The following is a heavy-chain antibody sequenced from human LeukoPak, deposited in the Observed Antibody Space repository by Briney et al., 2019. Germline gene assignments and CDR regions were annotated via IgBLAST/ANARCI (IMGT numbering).Heavy chain of an antibody. V-gene: IGHV3-23*01. Sequence: GGSLRLSCAASGFTFSSYAMSWVRQAPGKGLEWVSAISGSGGSTYYADSVKGRFTIPRDNSKNTLYLQMNSLRAEDTAVYYCAKDNCSGGSCDFDYWGQGTLVTVSS. CDR3: AKDNCSGGSCDFDY. D-gene: IGHD2-15*01. CDR1: GFTFSSYA. J-gene: IGHJ4*02. CDR2: ISGSGGST.